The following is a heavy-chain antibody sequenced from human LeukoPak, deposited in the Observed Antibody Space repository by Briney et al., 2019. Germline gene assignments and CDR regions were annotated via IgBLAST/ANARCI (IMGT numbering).Heavy chain of an antibody. D-gene: IGHD1-26*01. CDR1: GGSISSYY. CDR2: IDYSAST. J-gene: IGHJ3*02. Sequence: PSETLSLTCTVSGGSISSYYWSWIRQPPGKGLEWIAYIDYSASTNYNPSLKSRVTISVDTSKNQFSLKLRSVTAADTAVYYCARDSRRELVHGFDIWGQGTMVTVSS. CDR3: ARDSRRELVHGFDI. V-gene: IGHV4-59*01.